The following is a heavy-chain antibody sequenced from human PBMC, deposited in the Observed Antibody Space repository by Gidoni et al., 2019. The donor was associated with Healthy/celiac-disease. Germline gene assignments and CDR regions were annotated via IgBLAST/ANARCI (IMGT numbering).Heavy chain of an antibody. CDR1: ADMFPHNRAS. V-gene: IGHV6-1*01. D-gene: IGHD5-18*01. CDR2: TYYRSTWFT. Sequence: QVHLQQSGPILVQSSQTLSLTCVISADMFPHNRASWNWIRQSPSRGLEWLGRTYYRSTWFTDYAISVKSRIVINRDTSKNHFSLQLNSVTPDDTAVYFCAHRRSGSSWTHFDSWGQGTLVSVSS. CDR3: AHRRSGSSWTHFDS. J-gene: IGHJ4*02.